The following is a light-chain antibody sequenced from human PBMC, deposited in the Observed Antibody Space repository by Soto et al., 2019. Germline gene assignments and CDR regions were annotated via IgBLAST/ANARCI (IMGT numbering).Light chain of an antibody. Sequence: DIQMTQSPSTLSASVGDRVTITCRASQSVSNYLAWYQQKPGKAPKLLIYDASSLESGVPSRFSGSGSGTDFTLSISSLQPDDFGTYYCQQYNSYSPTFGQGTKVDI. CDR3: QQYNSYSPT. CDR1: QSVSNY. J-gene: IGKJ1*01. CDR2: DAS. V-gene: IGKV1-5*01.